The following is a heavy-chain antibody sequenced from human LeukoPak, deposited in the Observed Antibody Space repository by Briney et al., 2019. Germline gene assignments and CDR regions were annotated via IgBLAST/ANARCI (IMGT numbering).Heavy chain of an antibody. Sequence: PGGSLRLSCVASGFIFSDFWMNWVRLVPGKGLEWVANINEDGSVQDYVGSVRGRFTISRDNAKNSLYLHMNSVRVEDTAVYYCATRESSMARSHWGQGTLATISS. CDR1: GFIFSDFW. D-gene: IGHD3-10*01. J-gene: IGHJ4*02. V-gene: IGHV3-7*01. CDR2: INEDGSVQ. CDR3: ATRESSMARSH.